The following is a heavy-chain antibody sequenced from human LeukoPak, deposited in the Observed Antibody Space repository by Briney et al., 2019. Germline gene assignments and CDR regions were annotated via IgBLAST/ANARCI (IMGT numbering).Heavy chain of an antibody. Sequence: SVKVSCKASGGTFSSYAISWVQQAPGQGLEWMGGIIPIFGTANYAQKFQGRVTITADESTSTAYMEMSSLRSEDTAVYYCAPSYEDCGGDCYSGTNLPRWGQGTLVTVSS. CDR1: GGTFSSYA. V-gene: IGHV1-69*13. CDR2: IIPIFGTA. J-gene: IGHJ4*02. CDR3: APSYEDCGGDCYSGTNLPR. D-gene: IGHD2-21*02.